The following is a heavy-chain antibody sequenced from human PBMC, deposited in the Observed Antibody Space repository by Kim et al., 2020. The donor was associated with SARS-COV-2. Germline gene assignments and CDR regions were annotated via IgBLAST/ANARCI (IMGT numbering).Heavy chain of an antibody. CDR2: IYYSGST. CDR1: GGSISSGGYY. CDR3: ARDNPHGCWFDP. Sequence: SQTLSLTCTVSGGSISSGGYYWSWIRQHPGKGLEWIGYIYYSGSTYYNPSLKSRVTISVDTSKNQFSLKLSSVTAADTAVYYCARDNPHGCWFDPWGQGTLVTVSS. J-gene: IGHJ5*02. V-gene: IGHV4-31*03.